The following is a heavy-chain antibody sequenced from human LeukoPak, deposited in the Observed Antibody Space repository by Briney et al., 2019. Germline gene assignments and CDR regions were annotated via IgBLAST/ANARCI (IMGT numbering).Heavy chain of an antibody. V-gene: IGHV3-66*01. J-gene: IGHJ4*02. Sequence: GGSLRLSCAASGFTVSSNYMSWVRQAPGKGLEWVSVIYSGGSTYYADSVKGRFTISRDNSKNTLYLQMNSLRAEDTAVYYCARAINTYYYDSSGYGPFDYWGQGTLVTVSS. D-gene: IGHD3-22*01. CDR2: IYSGGST. CDR1: GFTVSSNY. CDR3: ARAINTYYYDSSGYGPFDY.